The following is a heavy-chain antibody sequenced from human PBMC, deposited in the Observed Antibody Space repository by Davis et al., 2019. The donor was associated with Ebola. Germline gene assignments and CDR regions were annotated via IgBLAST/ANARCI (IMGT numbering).Heavy chain of an antibody. V-gene: IGHV3-33*01. J-gene: IGHJ4*02. CDR1: GYTFTSYG. D-gene: IGHD3-10*01. CDR3: ARGPHYYGSGSYYGDY. Sequence: SCKASGYTFTSYGMHWVRQAPGKGLEWVAVIWYDGSNKYYADSVKGRFTISRDNSKNTLYLQMNSLRAEDTAVYYCARGPHYYGSGSYYGDYWGQGTLVTVSS. CDR2: IWYDGSNK.